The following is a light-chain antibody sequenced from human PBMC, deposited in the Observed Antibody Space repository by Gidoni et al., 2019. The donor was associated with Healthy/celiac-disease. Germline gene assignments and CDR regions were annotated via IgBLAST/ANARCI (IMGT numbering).Light chain of an antibody. CDR1: QSVSSY. CDR3: QQRSNWPRYT. J-gene: IGKJ2*01. Sequence: EIVFTQSPATLSLSPGERATFSCRASQSVSSYLAWYQQKPGQAPRLLIYDASNRATGIPARFSGSGSGTDFTLTISSLEPEDFAVYYCQQRSNWPRYTFGQGTKLEIK. CDR2: DAS. V-gene: IGKV3-11*01.